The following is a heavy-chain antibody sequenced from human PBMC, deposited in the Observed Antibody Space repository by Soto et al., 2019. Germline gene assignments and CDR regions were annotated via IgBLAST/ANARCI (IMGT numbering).Heavy chain of an antibody. CDR1: GYTFTGYY. Sequence: QVQLVQSGAEVKKPGASVKVSCKASGYTFTGYYMHWVRQAPGQGLEWMGWINPNMGGTNYAQKFQGRVTMTRDPSISTAYMELSRLRSDDTAVYYCARERAVTTAQHHYYYGMDVWGHGTTVTVSS. CDR2: INPNMGGT. V-gene: IGHV1-2*02. CDR3: ARERAVTTAQHHYYYGMDV. D-gene: IGHD4-17*01. J-gene: IGHJ6*02.